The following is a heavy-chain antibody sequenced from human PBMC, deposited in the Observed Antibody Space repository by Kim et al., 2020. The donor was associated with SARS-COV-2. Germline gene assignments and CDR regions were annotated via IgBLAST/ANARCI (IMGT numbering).Heavy chain of an antibody. CDR3: AKDGGYCSSTSCPYYYYYYGMDV. D-gene: IGHD2-2*01. J-gene: IGHJ6*02. CDR1: GFTFSSYG. Sequence: GGSLRLSCAASGFTFSSYGMHWVRQAPGKGLEWVAVIWYDGSNKYYADSVKGRFTISRDNSKNTLYLQMNSLRAEDTAVYYCAKDGGYCSSTSCPYYYYYYGMDVWGQGTTVTVSS. V-gene: IGHV3-33*06. CDR2: IWYDGSNK.